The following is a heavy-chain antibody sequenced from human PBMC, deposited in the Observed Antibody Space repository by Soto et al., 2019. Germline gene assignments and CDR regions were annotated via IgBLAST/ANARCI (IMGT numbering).Heavy chain of an antibody. CDR3: ARVRGGGEPRSPRFDP. D-gene: IGHD3-10*01. Sequence: SVKVSCKASGGTFSSYTISWLRQAPGQGLEWMGRIIPILGIANYAQKFQGRVTITADKSTSTAYMELSSLRSEDTAVYYCARVRGGGEPRSPRFDPWGQGTLVTVSS. J-gene: IGHJ5*02. CDR2: IIPILGIA. V-gene: IGHV1-69*02. CDR1: GGTFSSYT.